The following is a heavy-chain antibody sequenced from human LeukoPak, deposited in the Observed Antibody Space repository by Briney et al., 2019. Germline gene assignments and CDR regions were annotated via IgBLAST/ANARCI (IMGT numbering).Heavy chain of an antibody. J-gene: IGHJ5*02. V-gene: IGHV1-2*02. CDR2: INPNSGGT. Sequence: ASVKVSCKAFGYTFTGYYMHWVRQAPGQGLEWMGWINPNSGGTNYAQKFQGRVTMTRDTSISTAYMELSRLRSDDTAVYYCARERCSSTSCYNWFDPWGQGTLVTVSS. CDR3: ARERCSSTSCYNWFDP. D-gene: IGHD2-2*01. CDR1: GYTFTGYY.